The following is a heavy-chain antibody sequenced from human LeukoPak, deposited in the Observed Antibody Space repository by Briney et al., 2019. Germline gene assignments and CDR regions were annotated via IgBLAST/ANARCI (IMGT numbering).Heavy chain of an antibody. Sequence: SETLSLTCTVSGDSISSSYWSWIRQPPGKGLEWIGYIHYTGSTDYSPSLKSRVTFSVDTSKNQFSLKLTSVTAADTAVYYCARGGWSNDYWGQGILVTVSS. D-gene: IGHD6-19*01. CDR3: ARGGWSNDY. CDR1: GDSISSSY. J-gene: IGHJ4*02. CDR2: IHYTGST. V-gene: IGHV4-59*01.